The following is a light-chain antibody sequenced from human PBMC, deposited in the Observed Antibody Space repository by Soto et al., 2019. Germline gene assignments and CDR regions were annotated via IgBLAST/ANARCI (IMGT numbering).Light chain of an antibody. Sequence: QSALTRPASVSGSPGQSITISCSGTDSDVGGYNFVSWYQQVPGRSPKLLIYQVTNRPSEVSYRFSGSKSGNTAFLTISGLQAEDQGDYVCSSYASNSAYVFGSGTKVTVL. V-gene: IGLV2-14*01. CDR1: DSDVGGYNF. CDR3: SSYASNSAYV. J-gene: IGLJ1*01. CDR2: QVT.